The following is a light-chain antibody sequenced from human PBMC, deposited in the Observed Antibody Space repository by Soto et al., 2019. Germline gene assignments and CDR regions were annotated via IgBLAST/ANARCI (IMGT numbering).Light chain of an antibody. J-gene: IGKJ2*01. CDR2: AAS. CDR1: QGISNY. V-gene: IGKV1-27*01. CDR3: QKYNRAPHT. Sequence: DIQMTQSPSSLSASVGDRVTITCRASQGISNYLAWYQQKPGKVPQLLIYAASTLQSGVPSRFSGSGSGTDLTLTISSLQTEDVATYYFQKYNRAPHTFGQGTKLQIK.